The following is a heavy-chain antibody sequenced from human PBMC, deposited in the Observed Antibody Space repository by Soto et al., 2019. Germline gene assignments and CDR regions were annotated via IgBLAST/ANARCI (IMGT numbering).Heavy chain of an antibody. D-gene: IGHD6-6*01. Sequence: ASVKVSCKASGYTFTSYDINWVRQATGQGLEWMGWMNPNSGNTGYAQKFQGRVTMTRNTSISTAYMELSSLRSEDTAVYYCASMPDSSSSSRPYYFEYWGQGTLVTVSS. J-gene: IGHJ4*02. V-gene: IGHV1-8*01. CDR2: MNPNSGNT. CDR1: GYTFTSYD. CDR3: ASMPDSSSSSRPYYFEY.